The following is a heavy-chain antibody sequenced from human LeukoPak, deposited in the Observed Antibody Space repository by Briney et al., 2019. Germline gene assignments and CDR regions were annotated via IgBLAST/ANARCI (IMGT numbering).Heavy chain of an antibody. CDR3: ARFAIAQAHFDS. CDR1: GGSISRHY. D-gene: IGHD6-13*01. Sequence: SETLSLTCSVSGGSISRHYWAWIRQPPGKGLEWIGYIYDTDSTNFNPSLKSRVIVSADASKNQFSLKMTSVTAADTAVYYCARFAIAQAHFDSWGRGALVTVSS. V-gene: IGHV4-59*11. CDR2: IYDTDST. J-gene: IGHJ4*02.